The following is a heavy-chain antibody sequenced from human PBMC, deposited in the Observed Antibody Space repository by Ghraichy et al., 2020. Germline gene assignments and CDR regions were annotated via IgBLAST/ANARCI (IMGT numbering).Heavy chain of an antibody. CDR2: IYYSGST. CDR3: ARQKLPTSSNWPTSFDY. CDR1: GGSISSSSYF. Sequence: SETLSLTCTVSGGSISSSSYFWGWIRQPPGKGLEWIGTIYYSGSTYYNPSLKSRITISVDTSKNQFSLKLSSVTAADTAVYYCARQKLPTSSNWPTSFDYWGQGTLVTVSS. V-gene: IGHV4-39*01. D-gene: IGHD6-13*01. J-gene: IGHJ4*02.